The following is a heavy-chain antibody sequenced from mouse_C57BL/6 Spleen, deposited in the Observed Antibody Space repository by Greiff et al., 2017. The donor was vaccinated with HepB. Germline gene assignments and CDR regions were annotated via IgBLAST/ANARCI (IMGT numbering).Heavy chain of an antibody. CDR3: ASPYYSNYGYFDV. D-gene: IGHD2-5*01. CDR2: IHPNSGST. CDR1: GYTFTSYW. V-gene: IGHV1-64*01. J-gene: IGHJ1*03. Sequence: VQLQQPGAELVKPGASVKLSCKASGYTFTSYWMHWVKQRPGQGLEWIGMIHPNSGSTNYNEKFKSKATLTVDKSSSTAYMQLSSLTSEDSAVYYCASPYYSNYGYFDVWGTGTTVTVSS.